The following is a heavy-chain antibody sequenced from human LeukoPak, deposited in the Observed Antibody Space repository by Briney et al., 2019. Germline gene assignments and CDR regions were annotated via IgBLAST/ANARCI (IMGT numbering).Heavy chain of an antibody. D-gene: IGHD2-2*01. J-gene: IGHJ2*01. CDR2: IYPSDSDT. V-gene: IGHV5-51*01. CDR3: ARLGAIVVVPDAMPDWYCDL. Sequence: GESLKISFQGAGYLFTNYWIGWVRPTPGKGLEWMGMIYPSDSDTIYSPSFQGQVTISADKSISTAYLQWSSLKASDTAIYYCARLGAIVVVPDAMPDWYCDLWGRGTLVTVSS. CDR1: GYLFTNYW.